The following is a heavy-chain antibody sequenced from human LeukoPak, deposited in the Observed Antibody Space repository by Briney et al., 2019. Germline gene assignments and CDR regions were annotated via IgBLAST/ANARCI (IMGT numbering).Heavy chain of an antibody. CDR1: GFTFSNYD. J-gene: IGHJ4*02. CDR3: ARVGSAWSYCDY. D-gene: IGHD6-19*01. CDR2: IFYDGSNK. Sequence: GGSLTLSCAASGFTFSNYDMHWVRQAPGKGLEGVAVIFYDGSNKYSADSVKGRFPVPRDNSENTLFRQMHSRRAEGTAVYYCARVGSAWSYCDYWGQGTLVTVSS. V-gene: IGHV3-33*01.